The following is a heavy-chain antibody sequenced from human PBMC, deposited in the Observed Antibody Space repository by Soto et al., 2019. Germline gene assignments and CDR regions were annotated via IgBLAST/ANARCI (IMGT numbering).Heavy chain of an antibody. CDR2: IDTSGTT. Sequence: SETLSLTCTVSGGSISSYYCSWIRQAAGKGLEWIGRIDTSGTTNYNPSLRSRVTMSVDASKDQFSLNLSSVTAADTAVYFCARGPRGYVYYHGMDVWGQGTTVTVSS. V-gene: IGHV4-4*07. D-gene: IGHD3-16*01. J-gene: IGHJ6*02. CDR3: ARGPRGYVYYHGMDV. CDR1: GGSISSYY.